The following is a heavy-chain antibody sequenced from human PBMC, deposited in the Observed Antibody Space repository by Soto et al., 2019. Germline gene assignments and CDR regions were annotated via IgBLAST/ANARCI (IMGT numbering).Heavy chain of an antibody. J-gene: IGHJ4*02. CDR3: AREVRGELLYIDY. CDR1: GFTFSSYG. CDR2: IWYDGSNK. V-gene: IGHV3-33*01. D-gene: IGHD1-26*01. Sequence: GGSLRLSCAASGFTFSSYGMHWVRQAPGKGLEWVAVIWYDGSNKYYADSVKGRFTISRDNSKNTLYLQMNSLRAEDTAVYYCAREVRGELLYIDYWGQGTLVTVSS.